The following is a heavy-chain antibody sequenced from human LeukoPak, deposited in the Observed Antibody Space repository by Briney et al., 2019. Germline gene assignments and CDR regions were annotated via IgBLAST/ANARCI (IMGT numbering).Heavy chain of an antibody. J-gene: IGHJ3*02. D-gene: IGHD2-15*01. CDR2: ICYSGGT. CDR3: ARAAGYCSGGSCSNAFDI. CDR1: GGSISSGNYY. V-gene: IGHV4-31*03. Sequence: SETLSLTCTVSGGSISSGNYYWSWIRQHPGKGLEWIGYICYSGGTYYNPSLESRVTISVDTSKNQLSLKLSSVIAADTAVYYCARAAGYCSGGSCSNAFDIWGQGTMVTVSS.